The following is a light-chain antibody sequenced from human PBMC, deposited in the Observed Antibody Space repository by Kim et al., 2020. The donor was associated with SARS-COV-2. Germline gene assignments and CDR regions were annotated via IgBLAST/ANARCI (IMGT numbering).Light chain of an antibody. CDR3: QQYNRWPPYI. Sequence: RGERATLSCRASQSVGTNLAWYQLRPGQAPRLLIYGASTRATGVPARFSGSGSGTEFTLTITSPQSEDFAVYYCQQYNRWPPYIFGQGTKLEN. CDR1: QSVGTN. V-gene: IGKV3-15*01. CDR2: GAS. J-gene: IGKJ2*01.